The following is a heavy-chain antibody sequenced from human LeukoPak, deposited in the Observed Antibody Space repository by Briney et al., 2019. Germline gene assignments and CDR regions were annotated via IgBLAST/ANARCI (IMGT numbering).Heavy chain of an antibody. CDR3: ARGGYSGYDYGFNWFDP. V-gene: IGHV3-66*01. Sequence: LSLTCAASGFTVSSNYMSWVRQAPGKGLEWVSVIYSGGSTYYADSVKGRFTISRDNSKNTLYLQMNSLRAEDTAVYYCARGGYSGYDYGFNWFDPWGQGTLVTVSS. CDR2: IYSGGST. D-gene: IGHD5-12*01. CDR1: GFTVSSNY. J-gene: IGHJ5*02.